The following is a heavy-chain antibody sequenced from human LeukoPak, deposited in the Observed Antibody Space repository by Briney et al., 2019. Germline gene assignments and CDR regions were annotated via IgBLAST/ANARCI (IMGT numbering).Heavy chain of an antibody. CDR2: IIPIFGTA. J-gene: IGHJ4*02. CDR3: ASRKVGATGDYFDY. Sequence: ASVKVSCKASGGTFSSYAISWVRQAPGQGLEWMGRIIPIFGTANYAQKFQGRVTITTDESTSTAYMELSSLRSEDTAVYYCASRKVGATGDYFDYWGQGTLVTVSS. D-gene: IGHD1-26*01. CDR1: GGTFSSYA. V-gene: IGHV1-69*05.